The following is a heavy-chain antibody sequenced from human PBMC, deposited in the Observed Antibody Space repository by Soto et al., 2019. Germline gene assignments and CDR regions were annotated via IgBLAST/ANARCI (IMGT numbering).Heavy chain of an antibody. CDR3: ATAAVPMDYDLWSGYRLYGMDV. D-gene: IGHD3-3*01. J-gene: IGHJ6*01. Sequence: ASVKVSCKVSGYTITELSIHWVRQAPGKGLEWMGGFDPEDGETIYAQKFQGRVTMTEDTSTDTAYMELSSLRSEDTAVYYCATAAVPMDYDLWSGYRLYGMDVSRQGTKDIGSS. CDR1: GYTITELS. V-gene: IGHV1-24*01. CDR2: FDPEDGET.